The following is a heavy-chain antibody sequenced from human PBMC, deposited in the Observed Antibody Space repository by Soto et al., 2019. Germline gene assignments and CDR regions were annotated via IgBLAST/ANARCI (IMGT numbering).Heavy chain of an antibody. Sequence: VPVKGSWKAAGYTFTIDYMHWGLHATGQGLEWMGIINPSGGSTSYAQKFQGRVTMTRDTSTSTVYMELSSLRSEDTAVYYCARDYGIAVFPSYYYYSGMDVWGQGTTVTVSS. J-gene: IGHJ6*02. CDR2: INPSGGST. V-gene: IGHV1-46*01. D-gene: IGHD6-19*01. CDR1: GYTFTIDY. CDR3: ARDYGIAVFPSYYYYSGMDV.